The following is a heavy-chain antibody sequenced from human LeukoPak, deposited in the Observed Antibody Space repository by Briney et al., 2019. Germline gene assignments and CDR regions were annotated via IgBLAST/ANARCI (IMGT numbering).Heavy chain of an antibody. CDR2: IYYSGST. D-gene: IGHD6-19*01. CDR1: GGSISSYY. J-gene: IGHJ4*02. CDR3: ARRVGAVAGTGSFDY. Sequence: SETLSLTCTVSGGSISSYYWSWIRQPPGKRLEWIGHIYYSGSTNYNPSLKSRVTISVDTSKKQFSLKLSSVTAADTAVYYCARRVGAVAGTGSFDYWGQGTLVTVSS. V-gene: IGHV4-59*08.